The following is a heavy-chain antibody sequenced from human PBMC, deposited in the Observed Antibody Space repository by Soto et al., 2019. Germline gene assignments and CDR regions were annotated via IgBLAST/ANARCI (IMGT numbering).Heavy chain of an antibody. D-gene: IGHD6-13*01. CDR1: GFTFSSYA. Sequence: GGSLRLSCAASGFTFSSYAMSWVRQAPGKGLEWVSAISGSGGSTYYADSVKGRFTISRDNSKNTLYLQMNSLRAEDTAVYYCAKVSAAAGTFRYYFDYWGQGTLVTVSS. CDR3: AKVSAAAGTFRYYFDY. J-gene: IGHJ4*02. V-gene: IGHV3-23*01. CDR2: ISGSGGST.